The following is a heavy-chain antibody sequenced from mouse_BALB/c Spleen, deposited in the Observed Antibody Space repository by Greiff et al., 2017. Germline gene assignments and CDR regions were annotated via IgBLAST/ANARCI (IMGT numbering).Heavy chain of an antibody. CDR3: ARDRYGNYVAY. CDR1: GFSLTSYG. CDR2: IWAGGST. D-gene: IGHD2-10*02. V-gene: IGHV2-9*02. J-gene: IGHJ3*01. Sequence: VQLKESGPGLVAPSQSLSITCTVSGFSLTSYGVHWVRQPPGKGLEWLGVIWAGGSTNYNSALMSRLSISKDNSKSQVFLKMNSLQTDDTAMYYCARDRYGNYVAYWGQGTLVTVSA.